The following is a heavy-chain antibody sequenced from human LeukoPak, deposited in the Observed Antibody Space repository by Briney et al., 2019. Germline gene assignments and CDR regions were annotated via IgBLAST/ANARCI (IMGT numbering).Heavy chain of an antibody. CDR3: AKDRYSSGWFDAFDI. V-gene: IGHV3-30*18. J-gene: IGHJ3*02. D-gene: IGHD6-19*01. CDR1: GFTFSTYG. CDR2: TSFDGSNE. Sequence: GGSLRLSCAASGFTFSTYGMHWVRQAPGKGLEWVAVTSFDGSNEYYADSVKGRFTISRDNSKNTLSLQMNSLRAEDTAVYYCAKDRYSSGWFDAFDIWGQGTMVTVSS.